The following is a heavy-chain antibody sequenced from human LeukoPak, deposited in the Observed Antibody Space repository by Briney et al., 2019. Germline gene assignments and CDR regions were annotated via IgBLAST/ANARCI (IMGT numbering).Heavy chain of an antibody. V-gene: IGHV4-38-2*01. CDR2: IYHSGST. CDR1: GYSISSGYY. Sequence: SETLSLTCAVSGYSISSGYYWGRIRQPPGKGLEWIGSIYHSGSTYYNPSLKSRVTISVDTSKNQFSLKLSSVTAADTAVYYCARAGYCSSTSCPHWYFDLWGRGTLVTVSS. D-gene: IGHD2-2*03. CDR3: ARAGYCSSTSCPHWYFDL. J-gene: IGHJ2*01.